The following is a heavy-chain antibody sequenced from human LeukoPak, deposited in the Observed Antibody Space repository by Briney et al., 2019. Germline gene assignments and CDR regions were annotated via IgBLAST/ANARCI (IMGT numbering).Heavy chain of an antibody. CDR3: ASRIATAGSVDY. V-gene: IGHV3-53*01. Sequence: PGGSLRLSCAASRFTVSSNYMSWVRQAPGKGLEWVSVIYSSGSTYYADSVKGRFTISRDNSKNTLHLQMNTLRAEDTAVYYCASRIATAGSVDYWGQGTLVTVSS. J-gene: IGHJ4*02. D-gene: IGHD6-13*01. CDR2: IYSSGST. CDR1: RFTVSSNY.